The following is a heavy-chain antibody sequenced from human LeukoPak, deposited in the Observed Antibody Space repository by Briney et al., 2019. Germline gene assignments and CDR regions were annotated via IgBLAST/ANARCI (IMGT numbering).Heavy chain of an antibody. CDR3: AREANSGYSSGDDAFDI. CDR1: GFTYSTYW. Sequence: GGSLRLSCAASGFTYSTYWMHWLRQAPGRGVVWVSRINGEGRSTSHADSVKGRFTISRDNAKNTLYLEMNSLRAEDTAVYYCAREANSGYSSGDDAFDIWGQGTMVTVPS. D-gene: IGHD6-19*01. J-gene: IGHJ3*02. V-gene: IGHV3-74*01. CDR2: INGEGRST.